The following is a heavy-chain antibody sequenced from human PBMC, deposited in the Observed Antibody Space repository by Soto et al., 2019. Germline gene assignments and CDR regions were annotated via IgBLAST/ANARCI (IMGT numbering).Heavy chain of an antibody. Sequence: EVQLVESGGGLVQPGESLRLSCAASGFTFSAFWMSWVRQAPGKGLEWVGEINNGDGSEKYYADSVKGRFTISRDNAKTALYLKMNSRRAEDRAVYYCGSFSAADSWGQGTLVTVSS. CDR2: INNGDGSEK. CDR1: GFTFSAFW. D-gene: IGHD6-25*01. V-gene: IGHV3-7*01. CDR3: GSFSAADS. J-gene: IGHJ4*02.